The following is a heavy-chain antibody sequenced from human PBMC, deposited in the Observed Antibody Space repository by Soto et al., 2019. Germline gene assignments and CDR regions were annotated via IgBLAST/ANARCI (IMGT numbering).Heavy chain of an antibody. V-gene: IGHV4-59*01. J-gene: IGHJ3*02. CDR3: ARDRRYMFGAFDI. Sequence: PSETLSLTCIDSGCSISIYYWSLIRQPPGKGLEWIGYIYYSGSTNYNPSLKSRVTISVDTSKNQFSLKLSSVTAADTAVYYCARDRRYMFGAFDIWGQGTMVT. CDR2: IYYSGST. CDR1: GCSISIYY. D-gene: IGHD3-10*02.